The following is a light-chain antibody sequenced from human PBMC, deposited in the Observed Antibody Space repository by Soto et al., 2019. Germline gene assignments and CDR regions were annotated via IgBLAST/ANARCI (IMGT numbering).Light chain of an antibody. V-gene: IGKV3-20*01. CDR3: QQYGSSPMYS. J-gene: IGKJ2*01. CDR2: RAS. CDR1: QSVSSN. Sequence: EIVMTQSPATLSVSPGERATLSCRASQSVSSNLAWYQQKSGQAPRLLIYRASTRATGIPDRFSGSGSGIDFTLTISRLEPEDFAVYYCQQYGSSPMYSFGQGTKLEIK.